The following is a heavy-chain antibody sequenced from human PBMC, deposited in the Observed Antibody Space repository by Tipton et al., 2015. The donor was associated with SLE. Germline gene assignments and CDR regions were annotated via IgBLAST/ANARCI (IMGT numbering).Heavy chain of an antibody. V-gene: IGHV3-30*02. CDR1: GFTFSSHG. CDR3: AKVLADGVAFDI. J-gene: IGHJ3*02. Sequence: SLRLSCAASGFTFSSHGMHWVRQAPGKGLGWVAFIRYDGSNKYYADSVKGRFSISRDNSKNTLYLQMNSLRAEDTAVYYCAKVLADGVAFDIWGQGTLVTVSS. D-gene: IGHD3-3*01. CDR2: IRYDGSNK.